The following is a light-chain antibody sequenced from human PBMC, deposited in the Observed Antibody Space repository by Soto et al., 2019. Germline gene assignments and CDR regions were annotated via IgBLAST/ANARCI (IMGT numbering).Light chain of an antibody. J-gene: IGKJ1*01. Sequence: EIVLTQSPGTLSLSPGERATVSCRASQGITNSRLAWYQQKPGQAPRLLIYGAFNRATGIPARFSGSGSGTDFTLTISSLEPEDFAVYYCQQRSNWPRWTFGQGTKVDIK. V-gene: IGKV3-11*01. CDR1: QGITNSR. CDR2: GAF. CDR3: QQRSNWPRWT.